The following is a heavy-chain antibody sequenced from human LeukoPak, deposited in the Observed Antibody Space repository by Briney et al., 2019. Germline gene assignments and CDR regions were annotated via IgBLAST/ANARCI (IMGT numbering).Heavy chain of an antibody. D-gene: IGHD6-13*01. CDR3: ARLGSIAAAGTPDY. CDR1: GFRFSDYY. Sequence: GGSLRLSCAASGFRFSDYYMSWFRQAPGKGLEWVSYISTSSSHTIYADSVKGRFTISRDNAKNSLSLQVNSLRADDTAVYYCARLGSIAAAGTPDYWGQGTLVTVSP. V-gene: IGHV3-11*06. J-gene: IGHJ4*02. CDR2: ISTSSSHT.